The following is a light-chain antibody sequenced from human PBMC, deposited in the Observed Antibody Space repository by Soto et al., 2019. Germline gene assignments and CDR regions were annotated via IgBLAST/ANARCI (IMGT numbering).Light chain of an antibody. CDR2: GNS. V-gene: IGLV1-40*01. J-gene: IGLJ1*01. Sequence: SAPAQPLPMSGGPGQRVTLPCPGSSSQIGAGYDVHWYQQLPGTALKLLIYGNSNRPSGAPDRFSGSKSGTSASLAITGLQAEDEADYYCQSYDSSLSGSAVFGTGTKVTVL. CDR1: SSQIGAGYD. CDR3: QSYDSSLSGSAV.